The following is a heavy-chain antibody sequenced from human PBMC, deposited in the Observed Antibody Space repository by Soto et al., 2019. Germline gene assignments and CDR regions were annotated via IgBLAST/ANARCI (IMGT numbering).Heavy chain of an antibody. Sequence: GGSLRLSCAASGFTFSSYAMSWVRQAPGKGLEWVSAISGSGGSTYYADSVKGRFTISRDNSKNTLYLQMNSLRAEDTAVYYCAKDVLRGAVAGTRGGNWFDPWGQGTLVTVSS. CDR3: AKDVLRGAVAGTRGGNWFDP. CDR2: ISGSGGST. CDR1: GFTFSSYA. D-gene: IGHD6-19*01. V-gene: IGHV3-23*01. J-gene: IGHJ5*02.